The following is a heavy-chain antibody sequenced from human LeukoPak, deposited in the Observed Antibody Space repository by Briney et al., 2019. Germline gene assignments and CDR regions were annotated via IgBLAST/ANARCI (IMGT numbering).Heavy chain of an antibody. D-gene: IGHD1-20*01. CDR3: ARSYNRNDVIAYVMDV. Sequence: PGGSLRLSCAASGFTFSSYAMHWVRQAPGKGLEYVSAISSNGGSTYYANSVKGRFTISRDNSKNTLYLQMGSLRAEDMAVYYCARSYNRNDVIAYVMDVWGQGTTVTVSS. V-gene: IGHV3-64*01. CDR1: GFTFSSYA. J-gene: IGHJ6*02. CDR2: ISSNGGST.